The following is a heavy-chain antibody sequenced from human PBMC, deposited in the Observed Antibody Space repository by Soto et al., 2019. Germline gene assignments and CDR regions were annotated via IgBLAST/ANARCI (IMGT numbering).Heavy chain of an antibody. D-gene: IGHD6-19*01. J-gene: IGHJ4*02. CDR3: ARGYSSCWQKSFDY. Sequence: ASVKVSCKTSGYTFTSYGISGVRQAPGQGLEWMGWISAYNGNTNYAQKLQGRVTMTTDTSTSTAYMELRSLRSDDTAVYYCARGYSSCWQKSFDYWGQGTLVTVSS. CDR1: GYTFTSYG. V-gene: IGHV1-18*04. CDR2: ISAYNGNT.